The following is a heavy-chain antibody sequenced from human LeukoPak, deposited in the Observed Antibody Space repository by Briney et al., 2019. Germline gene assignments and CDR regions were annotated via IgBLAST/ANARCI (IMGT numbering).Heavy chain of an antibody. D-gene: IGHD1-26*01. V-gene: IGHV3-30*18. CDR1: GFTFSSYR. Sequence: PGRSLTLPCAASGFTFSSYRKHWVRQAPGKGLEWVAVISYDGSNKYYADSVNGRFTISRDNSKNTLSLQMNSLRAEDTAVYYCAKSPSGRSRISRFDYWGQGILVTVSS. CDR2: ISYDGSNK. CDR3: AKSPSGRSRISRFDY. J-gene: IGHJ4*02.